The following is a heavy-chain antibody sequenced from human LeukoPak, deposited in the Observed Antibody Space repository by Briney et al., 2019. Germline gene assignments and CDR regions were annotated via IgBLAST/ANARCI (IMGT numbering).Heavy chain of an antibody. J-gene: IGHJ4*02. CDR2: ISGSGVGT. CDR1: GFIFSNYV. V-gene: IGHV3-23*01. D-gene: IGHD6-19*01. CDR3: AIAGNSGWYCLDY. Sequence: PGGSLRLSCAASGFIFSNYVMIWVRQAPGKGLEWVSGISGSGVGTYYADSVKGRFTISRDNSKNTLYLQMNSLRAEDTAVYYCAIAGNSGWYCLDYWGQGTLVAVSS.